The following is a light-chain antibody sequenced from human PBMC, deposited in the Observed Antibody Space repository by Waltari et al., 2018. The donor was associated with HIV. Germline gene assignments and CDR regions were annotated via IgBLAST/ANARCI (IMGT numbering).Light chain of an antibody. CDR3: QQYTNWPIT. CDR2: GAS. CDR1: QSVSSN. V-gene: IGKV3-15*01. Sequence: EIVMTQSPVTLSVSPGERATLSCRASQSVSSNLAWYKQKPGQAPRLLIYGASARATGIPDRLSGSGSGTDFTLTISSLQSEDFAVYYCQQYTNWPITFGQGTRLEI. J-gene: IGKJ5*01.